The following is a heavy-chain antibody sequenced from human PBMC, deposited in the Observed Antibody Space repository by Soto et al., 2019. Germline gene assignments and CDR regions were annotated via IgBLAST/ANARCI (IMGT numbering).Heavy chain of an antibody. D-gene: IGHD2-15*01. Sequence: QVQLQQWGAGLLKPSETLSLTCAVYGGSFSGYYWSWIRQPPGTGLEWIGEINHSGSTNYNPSLKSRITIAVDTSKNQFSLKLNSVTAADSAVYYCARGYCSGGSCSRAFGYWGQGTLVTVSS. CDR2: INHSGST. CDR1: GGSFSGYY. CDR3: ARGYCSGGSCSRAFGY. V-gene: IGHV4-34*01. J-gene: IGHJ4*02.